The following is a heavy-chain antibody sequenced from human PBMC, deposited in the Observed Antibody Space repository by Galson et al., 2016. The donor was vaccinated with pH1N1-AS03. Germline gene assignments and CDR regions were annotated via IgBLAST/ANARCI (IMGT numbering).Heavy chain of an antibody. V-gene: IGHV1-8*01. Sequence: SVKVSCKASGYTFTNYDINWVRQATGQGLEWMGWMNPNSGNTAYAQRLQGRVTMTTDTSTSTAYMELRSLKSDGTAVYYCARDLGGGSIKEAYWGQGTLVTVPS. CDR2: MNPNSGNT. J-gene: IGHJ4*02. CDR3: ARDLGGGSIKEAY. CDR1: GYTFTNYD. D-gene: IGHD3-10*01.